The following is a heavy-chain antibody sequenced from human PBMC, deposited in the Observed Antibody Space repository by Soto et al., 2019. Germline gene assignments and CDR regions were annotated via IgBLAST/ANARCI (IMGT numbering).Heavy chain of an antibody. CDR2: ISGSGDET. CDR3: EKEEDSLTSYFNEYLDH. D-gene: IGHD3-9*01. V-gene: IGHV3-23*01. CDR1: GFTFSACA. Sequence: HMLESGGGLVQPGGALRLSCEVSGFTFSACAMSWVRQAPGKGLEWVSAISGSGDETFHAHSVKGRFTTSRDNSKNTLYIQMNSLKTEDTAVYFCEKEEDSLTSYFNEYLDHCGQGTLVTVSS. J-gene: IGHJ4*02.